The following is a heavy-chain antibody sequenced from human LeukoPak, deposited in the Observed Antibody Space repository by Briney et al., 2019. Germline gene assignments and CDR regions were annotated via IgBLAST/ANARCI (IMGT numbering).Heavy chain of an antibody. V-gene: IGHV3-74*01. CDR1: GFTFSTYW. D-gene: IGHD3-16*01. Sequence: GGSLRLSCAASGFTFSTYWMHWVRQAPGKGLVWVSRINSDGSSTSYADSVKGRFTISRDNAKNTLYLQMNSLRAEDTAVYYCARDQYALDYFDYWGQGTLVTVSS. CDR2: INSDGSST. CDR3: ARDQYALDYFDY. J-gene: IGHJ4*02.